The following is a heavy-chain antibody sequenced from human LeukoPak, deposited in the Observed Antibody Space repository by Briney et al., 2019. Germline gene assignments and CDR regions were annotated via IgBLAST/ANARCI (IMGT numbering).Heavy chain of an antibody. CDR1: GFTLTNYG. D-gene: IGHD3-3*01. J-gene: IGHJ4*02. Sequence: GRSLRLSCVVSGFTLTNYGMHWVRQAPGKGLDWVASIAYDGSNENYAESVKGRFTISRDNSKNTLYLQLNSLRAEDTAVYYCARPSGSVTILGVVDYFDYWGQGSLVTVSS. V-gene: IGHV3-30*04. CDR2: IAYDGSNE. CDR3: ARPSGSVTILGVVDYFDY.